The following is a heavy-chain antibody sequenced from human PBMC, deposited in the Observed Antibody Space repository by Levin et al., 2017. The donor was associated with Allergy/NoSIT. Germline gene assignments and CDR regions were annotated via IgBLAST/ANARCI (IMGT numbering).Heavy chain of an antibody. J-gene: IGHJ4*02. CDR1: GGSINSGDYY. D-gene: IGHD1-26*01. V-gene: IGHV4-30-4*01. CDR2: IYYRGTT. Sequence: TASETLSLTCTVSGGSINSGDYYWSWIRQPPGKGLEWIGYIYYRGTTYYNPSLKSRVTISVDTSKNQFSLKLSSVTAADTAVYYCARETRLATEPLHPQYYFDDWGKGTLVTVSS. CDR3: ARETRLATEPLHPQYYFDD.